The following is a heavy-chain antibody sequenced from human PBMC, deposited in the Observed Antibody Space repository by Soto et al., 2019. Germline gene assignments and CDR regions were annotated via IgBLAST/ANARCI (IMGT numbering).Heavy chain of an antibody. CDR3: ARESNDIFTGPPWVWYFDL. J-gene: IGHJ2*01. CDR2: INDRGTI. V-gene: IGHV4-34*01. Sequence: QVQLQQWGAGPLRPLETLSLTCGVSGGSFSGYYWAWIRQSPGKGLEWIGEINDRGTINYNPSLTSWVRTSVDTSKNHYSRNLRSVPVGDTSVYQSARESNDIFTGPPWVWYFDLWGRGTLVTVSS. CDR1: GGSFSGYY. D-gene: IGHD3-9*01.